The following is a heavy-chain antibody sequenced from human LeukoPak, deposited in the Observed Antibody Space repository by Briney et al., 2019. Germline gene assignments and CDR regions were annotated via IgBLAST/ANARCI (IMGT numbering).Heavy chain of an antibody. CDR1: GFIFRDYG. CDR2: ITGSDGST. J-gene: IGHJ5*01. V-gene: IGHV3-23*01. Sequence: GGSLRLSCAASGFIFRDYGMTWVRQAPGKGLEWVATITGSDGSTFYRDSVRGRFTVSRDNSDNVLYLQMHNLRPEDTAVYYCTKFDSWGQGTLVTVSS. CDR3: TKFDS.